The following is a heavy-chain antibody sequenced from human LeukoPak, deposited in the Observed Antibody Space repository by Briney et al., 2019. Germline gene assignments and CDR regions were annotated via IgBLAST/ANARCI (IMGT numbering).Heavy chain of an antibody. CDR3: AKDEGGQWPDWYFDL. D-gene: IGHD6-19*01. CDR1: GFTFSSYW. Sequence: TGGSLRLSCEASGFTFSSYWMTWVRQAPGKGLEWVSAISGSGGSTYYTDSVKGRFTISRDYSKNTLYLQMNSLRAEDTAVYYCAKDEGGQWPDWYFDLWGRGTLVTVSS. CDR2: ISGSGGST. J-gene: IGHJ2*01. V-gene: IGHV3-23*01.